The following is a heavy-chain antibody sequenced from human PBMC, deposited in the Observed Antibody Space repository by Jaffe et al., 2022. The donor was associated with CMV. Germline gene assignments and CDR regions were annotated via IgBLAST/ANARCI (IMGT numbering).Heavy chain of an antibody. D-gene: IGHD2-15*01. Sequence: QVQLQQWGAGLLTPSETLSLTCAVYRGSFSAYSCSWFRQPPGKGLEWIGEITDTGGTNYNPSLQGRVSISLDTSNNQFSLNLRSVTAADTAVYYCARAEVRSGDGCPLYWGQGTPVTVS. CDR2: ITDTGGT. CDR1: RGSFSAYS. V-gene: IGHV4-34*01. CDR3: ARAEVRSGDGCPLY. J-gene: IGHJ4*02.